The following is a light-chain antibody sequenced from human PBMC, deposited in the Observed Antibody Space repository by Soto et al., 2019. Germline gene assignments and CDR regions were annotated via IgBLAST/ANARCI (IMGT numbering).Light chain of an antibody. Sequence: QSALTQPPSASGCPGQSVTISCTGTSSDVGGYNYVSWYQQYPGKAPKLMIYAVSKRPSGVPDRFSGSKSGNTASLTVSGLQAEDEAAYYCSSYAGSIPYVFGTGTKLTVL. CDR1: SSDVGGYNY. J-gene: IGLJ1*01. V-gene: IGLV2-8*01. CDR3: SSYAGSIPYV. CDR2: AVS.